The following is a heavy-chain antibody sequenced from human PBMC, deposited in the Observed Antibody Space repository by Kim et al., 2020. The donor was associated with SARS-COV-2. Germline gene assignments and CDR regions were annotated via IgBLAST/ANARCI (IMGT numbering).Heavy chain of an antibody. J-gene: IGHJ4*02. V-gene: IGHV4-30-2*05. D-gene: IGHD2-2*01. CDR3: ARFNRYCSSTSCYYFDY. Sequence: LKARVTISVDPSKHQFSLKLSSVTAADTAVYYCARFNRYCSSTSCYYFDYWGQGTLVTVSS.